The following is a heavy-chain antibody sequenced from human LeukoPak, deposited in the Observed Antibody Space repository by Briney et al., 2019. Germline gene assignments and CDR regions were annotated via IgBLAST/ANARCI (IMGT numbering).Heavy chain of an antibody. Sequence: GGSLRLSCEASGFTFSSYAMGWVRQAPGKGLEWVSVISGSGGSTYYADSVKGRFTISRDNSKNTLYVQMNSLRAEDTAVYYCARDPAVAGTAEYFQHWGQGTLVTVSS. CDR1: GFTFSSYA. CDR3: ARDPAVAGTAEYFQH. J-gene: IGHJ1*01. V-gene: IGHV3-23*01. D-gene: IGHD6-19*01. CDR2: ISGSGGST.